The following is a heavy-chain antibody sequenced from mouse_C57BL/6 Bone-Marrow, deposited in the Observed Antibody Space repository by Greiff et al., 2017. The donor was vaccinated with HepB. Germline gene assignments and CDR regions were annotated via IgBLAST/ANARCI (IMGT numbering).Heavy chain of an antibody. D-gene: IGHD1-1*01. CDR1: GYTFTSYG. V-gene: IGHV1-81*01. Sequence: VQLQQSGAELARPGASVKLSCKASGYTFTSYGISWVKQRTGQGLEWIGEIYPRSGNTYYNEKVKGKATLTADKSSSTAYMELRSLTSEDSAVYFCARCDTTVVAPYFDVWGTGTTVTVSS. J-gene: IGHJ1*03. CDR2: IYPRSGNT. CDR3: ARCDTTVVAPYFDV.